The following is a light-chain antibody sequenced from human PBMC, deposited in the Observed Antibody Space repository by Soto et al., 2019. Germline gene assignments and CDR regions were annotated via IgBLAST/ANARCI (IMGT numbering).Light chain of an antibody. J-gene: IGKJ3*01. CDR2: DAS. Sequence: EIVLTQSPATLSLSPGERATLSCRASQSVSSYLAWYQQKPGQAPMLLIYDASNRATGIPARFSGSGSGTDFTITISSLVPDDFAVYYCQQRSNWPGTFGPGTKVDIK. V-gene: IGKV3-11*01. CDR1: QSVSSY. CDR3: QQRSNWPGT.